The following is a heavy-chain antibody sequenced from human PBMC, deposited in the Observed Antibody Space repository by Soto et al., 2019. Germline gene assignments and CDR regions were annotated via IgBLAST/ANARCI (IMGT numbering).Heavy chain of an antibody. Sequence: QVQLVESGGGLVKPGGALRLSCAASGFTFSDYYMSWLRQASGQGREWGSYISSSSSYTNYADSEKGRFTITRENAKNSLYMQMNSLRAEDTAVYYCARATSLRFLEWTPPGYFDYWGQGTLVTVSS. D-gene: IGHD3-3*01. V-gene: IGHV3-11*06. CDR1: GFTFSDYY. CDR2: ISSSSSYT. CDR3: ARATSLRFLEWTPPGYFDY. J-gene: IGHJ4*02.